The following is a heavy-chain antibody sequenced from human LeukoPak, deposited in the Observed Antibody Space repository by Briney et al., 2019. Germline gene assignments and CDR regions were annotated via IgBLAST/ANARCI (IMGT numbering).Heavy chain of an antibody. CDR3: ARLVGAVAGTRPYYYYGMDV. D-gene: IGHD6-19*01. J-gene: IGHJ6*02. CDR1: GYSFTSYW. V-gene: IGHV5-51*01. CDR2: IYPGDSDT. Sequence: GESLKISCKGSGYSFTSYWIGWVRQMPGKGLEWRGIIYPGDSDTRYSPSFPGQVTISADKSISTAYLPWSSLKASDTAMYYCARLVGAVAGTRPYYYYGMDVWGQGTTVTVSS.